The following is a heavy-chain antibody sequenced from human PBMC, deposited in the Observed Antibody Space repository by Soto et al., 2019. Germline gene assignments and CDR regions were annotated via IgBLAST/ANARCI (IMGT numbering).Heavy chain of an antibody. D-gene: IGHD5-12*01. J-gene: IGHJ6*02. V-gene: IGHV4-61*01. CDR2: IYYSGST. CDR1: GGSVSSGSYY. CDR3: ARDWAKMATTRHYHYYYGMDV. Sequence: PSETLSLTCTVSGGSVSSGSYYWSWIRQPPGKGLEWIGYIYYSGSTNYKPSLKSRANISVDTSKNQFSLKLSSVTAEDTAVYYCARDWAKMATTRHYHYYYGMDVWGQGTTVTVSS.